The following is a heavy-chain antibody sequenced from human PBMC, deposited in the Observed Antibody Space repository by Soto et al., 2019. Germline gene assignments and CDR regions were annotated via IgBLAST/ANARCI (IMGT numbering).Heavy chain of an antibody. J-gene: IGHJ4*02. CDR3: ARRRASDYGGNHHPYYFDR. V-gene: IGHV4-39*01. D-gene: IGHD4-17*01. CDR1: GASIITDNYF. Sequence: KPSETLSLTCTVSGASIITDNYFWVWIRQSPRRGLELIGSISYSGRTYDNPSLQSRVTISIDASKNQFSLKLTSVTTADTAVYYCARRRASDYGGNHHPYYFDRWGQGALVTSPQ. CDR2: ISYSGRT.